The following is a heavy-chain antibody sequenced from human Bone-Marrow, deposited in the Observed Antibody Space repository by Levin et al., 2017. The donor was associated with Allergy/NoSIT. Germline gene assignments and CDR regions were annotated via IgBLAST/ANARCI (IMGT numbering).Heavy chain of an antibody. CDR3: ARGDYGSGSYLDY. V-gene: IGHV4-34*01. Sequence: PSETLSLTCNVYGGSFSGYYWSWVRQPPGKGLEWIGEINRSGYTNYNPSLKSRVTISGDPSKDQFSLHLTSVTAADTAVYYCARGDYGSGSYLDYWGQGTLVTVSS. CDR2: INRSGYT. J-gene: IGHJ4*02. D-gene: IGHD3-10*01. CDR1: GGSFSGYY.